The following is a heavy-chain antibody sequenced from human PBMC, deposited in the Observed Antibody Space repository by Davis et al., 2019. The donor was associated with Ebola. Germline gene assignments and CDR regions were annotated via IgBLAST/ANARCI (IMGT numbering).Heavy chain of an antibody. J-gene: IGHJ4*02. CDR1: GYTFMGYD. CDR3: AREGYCSSPSCHSFDY. CDR2: LNGRDGTT. Sequence: AASVKVSCKASGYTFMGYDIHWVRQAPGQGLEWMGVLNGRDGTTAYAQKFQGRFTLTRDTSTSTVYMDLSRLRSEDTAVYYCAREGYCSSPSCHSFDYWGQGTLVAVSS. D-gene: IGHD2-2*01. V-gene: IGHV1-46*01.